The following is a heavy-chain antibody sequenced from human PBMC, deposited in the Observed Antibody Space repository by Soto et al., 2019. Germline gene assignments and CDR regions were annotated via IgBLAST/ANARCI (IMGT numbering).Heavy chain of an antibody. V-gene: IGHV5-51*01. D-gene: IGHD6-13*01. J-gene: IGHJ6*02. CDR3: ARITGDPLETTNIAAAGFYYYYGMDV. Sequence: PGESLKISCKGSGYSFTSYWIGWVRQMPGKGLEWMGIIYPGDSDTRYSPSFQGQVTISADKSISTAYLQWGSLKASDTAMYYCARITGDPLETTNIAAAGFYYYYGMDVWGQGTTVTVSS. CDR2: IYPGDSDT. CDR1: GYSFTSYW.